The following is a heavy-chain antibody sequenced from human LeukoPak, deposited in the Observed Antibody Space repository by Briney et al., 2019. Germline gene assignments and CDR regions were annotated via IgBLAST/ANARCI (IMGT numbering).Heavy chain of an antibody. Sequence: SETLSLTCTVSGGSISSGGYYWSWIRQHPGKGLEWIGYIYYSGSTYYNPSHKSRVTISVDTSKNQFSLKLSSVTAADTAVYYCASIAVAGPIDYWGQGTLVTVSS. J-gene: IGHJ4*02. CDR1: GGSISSGGYY. V-gene: IGHV4-31*03. CDR3: ASIAVAGPIDY. D-gene: IGHD6-19*01. CDR2: IYYSGST.